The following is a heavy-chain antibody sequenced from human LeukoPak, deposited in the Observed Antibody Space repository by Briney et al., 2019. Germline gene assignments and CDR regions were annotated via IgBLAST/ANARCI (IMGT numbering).Heavy chain of an antibody. CDR1: GYTLTELS. CDR3: ATGYLVTAGLMDV. V-gene: IGHV1-24*01. D-gene: IGHD6-13*01. CDR2: VDPEDGKT. J-gene: IGHJ6*02. Sequence: ASVKVSCKVSGYTLTELSMFWVRQAPGKGLEWMGGVDPEDGKTVYAQKFQGRVTMTEDTSTDTAYMELSSLRSDATAVYYCATGYLVTAGLMDVWGQGTTVTVSS.